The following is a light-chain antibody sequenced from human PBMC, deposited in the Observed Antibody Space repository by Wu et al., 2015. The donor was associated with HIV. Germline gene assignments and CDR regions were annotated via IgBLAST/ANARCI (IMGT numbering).Light chain of an antibody. CDR1: QSISSY. V-gene: IGKV1-39*01. CDR3: QQSYSTPRVT. J-gene: IGKJ3*01. Sequence: DIQMTQSPSSLSASVGDRVTITCRASQSISSYLNWYQQKPGKAPKLLIYTTSSLQSGVSSRFSGSGSGTDFTLTISSLQPEDFATYYCQQSYSTPRVTFGPGTTVDI. CDR2: TTS.